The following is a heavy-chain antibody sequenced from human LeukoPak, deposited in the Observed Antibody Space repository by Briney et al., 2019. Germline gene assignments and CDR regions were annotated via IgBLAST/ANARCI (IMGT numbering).Heavy chain of an antibody. J-gene: IGHJ4*02. CDR1: GFIFSSYP. Sequence: GGSLRLSCAGSGFIFSSYPIHWVRQAPGKGLEWVANIRQDGDTKYYVDSVKGRFTISRDNAMNSLYLQMNSLRAEDTAIYYCARSLPYGTTWYGRSDFWGQGTLVTVSS. CDR2: IRQDGDTK. D-gene: IGHD6-13*01. CDR3: ARSLPYGTTWYGRSDF. V-gene: IGHV3-7*03.